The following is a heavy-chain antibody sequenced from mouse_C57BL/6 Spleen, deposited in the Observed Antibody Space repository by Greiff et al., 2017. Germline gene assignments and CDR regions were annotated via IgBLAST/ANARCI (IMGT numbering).Heavy chain of an antibody. Sequence: VQLQQPGTELVKPGASVKLSCKASGYTFTSYWMHWVKQRPGQGLEWLGNINPSNGGTNYNEKFKSKATLTVDKSSSTAYMQLSSLTSEDSAIYYCARSIRGGAMDYWGQGTSVTVSS. CDR1: GYTFTSYW. CDR2: INPSNGGT. J-gene: IGHJ4*01. CDR3: ARSIRGGAMDY. D-gene: IGHD2-12*01. V-gene: IGHV1-53*01.